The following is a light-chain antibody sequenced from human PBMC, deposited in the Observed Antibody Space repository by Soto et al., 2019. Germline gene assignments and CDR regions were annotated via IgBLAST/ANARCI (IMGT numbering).Light chain of an antibody. CDR1: QSVSSN. CDR2: GAS. V-gene: IGKV3-15*01. J-gene: IGKJ1*01. CDR3: QQYNNWPPWT. Sequence: EIVMTQSPATLSVSPGERATLSCRASQSVSSNLAWYQQKPGQAPRLLIYGASTRATGIPARFSGSGSGTEFTVTISSLQSEDFAVYYCQQYNNWPPWTFGQGTKGEIK.